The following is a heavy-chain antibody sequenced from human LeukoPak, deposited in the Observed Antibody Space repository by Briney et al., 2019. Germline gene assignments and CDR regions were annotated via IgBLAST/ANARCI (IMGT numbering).Heavy chain of an antibody. CDR1: GGSINSYL. V-gene: IGHV4-59*01. CDR2: IYYSGST. D-gene: IGHD4-11*01. CDR3: ARVPYSNPPYFDY. J-gene: IGHJ4*02. Sequence: PSETLSLTCTVSGGSINSYLWSWIRQPPGKGLEWIGYIYYSGSTNYNPSLKSRVTISVDTSKNQFSLKVSSVTAADTDVYYCARVPYSNPPYFDYWGQGTLVTVSS.